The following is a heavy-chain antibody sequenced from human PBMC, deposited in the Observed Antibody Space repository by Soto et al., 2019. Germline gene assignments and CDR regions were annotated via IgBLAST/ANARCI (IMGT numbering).Heavy chain of an antibody. CDR1: GFIFSSYA. CDR3: TRADLTVTLSVFNP. D-gene: IGHD4-17*01. J-gene: IGHJ5*02. V-gene: IGHV3-30-3*01. CDR2: ISDDGSSK. Sequence: QVQLVESGGGVVQPGRSLRLSCAASGFIFSSYAMHWVRQAPGKGLEWVAFISDDGSSKYYADSVKGRFTISRDNSKNTLYLQMNSLSAEDPAVYYCTRADLTVTLSVFNPWGQGTLVTVSS.